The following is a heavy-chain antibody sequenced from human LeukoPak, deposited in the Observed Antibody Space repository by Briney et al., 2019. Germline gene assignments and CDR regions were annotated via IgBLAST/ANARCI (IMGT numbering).Heavy chain of an antibody. CDR2: VYYSGST. J-gene: IGHJ4*02. V-gene: IGHV4-39*07. D-gene: IGHD2-21*01. CDR3: ARDHSLGFDY. Sequence: SETLSLTCTVSGGSIRSTSYYWGWIRQPPGKGLEWIGSVYYSGSTYYNPSLKSRVTVSVDTSKNQFSLKLRSVTAADTAVYYCARDHSLGFDYWGQGTLVTVSS. CDR1: GGSIRSTSYY.